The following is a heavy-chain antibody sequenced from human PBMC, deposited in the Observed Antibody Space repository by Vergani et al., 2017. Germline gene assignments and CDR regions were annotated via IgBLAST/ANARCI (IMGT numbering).Heavy chain of an antibody. J-gene: IGHJ6*02. CDR1: GYSFTSYW. V-gene: IGHV5-51*01. CDR2: IYPGDSDT. CDR3: ARHRGWGLVVVAATPWYYYYGMDV. Sequence: EVQLVQSGAEVKKPGESLKISCKGSGYSFTSYWIGWVRQMPGKGLEWMGIIYPGDSDTRYSPSFQGQVTISADQSISTAYLQWSSLKASDTAMYYCARHRGWGLVVVAATPWYYYYGMDVWGQGTTVTVSS. D-gene: IGHD2-15*01.